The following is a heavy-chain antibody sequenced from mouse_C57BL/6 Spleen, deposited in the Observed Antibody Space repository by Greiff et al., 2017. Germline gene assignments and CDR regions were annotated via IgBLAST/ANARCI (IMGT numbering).Heavy chain of an antibody. CDR3: ARTPHYYGSSYFGF. Sequence: QVQLQQSGPELVKPGASVKISCKASGYAFSSSWMNWVKQRPGKGLEWIGRIYPGDGDTNYNGKFKGKATLTADKSSSTAYMQLSRLTSEDSAVYFWARTPHYYGSSYFGFWGQGTTLTVSS. V-gene: IGHV1-82*01. CDR2: IYPGDGDT. J-gene: IGHJ2*01. CDR1: GYAFSSSW. D-gene: IGHD1-1*01.